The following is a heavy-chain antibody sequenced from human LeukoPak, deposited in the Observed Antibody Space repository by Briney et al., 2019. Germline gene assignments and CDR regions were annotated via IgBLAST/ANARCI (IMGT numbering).Heavy chain of an antibody. J-gene: IGHJ4*02. CDR1: GGSFSGYY. Sequence: SETLSLTCAVYGGSFSGYYWSWIRQPPGKGLEWIGEINHSGSTNYNPSLKSRVTISVDTSKNQFSLKLSSVTAADTAVYYCARTYQLLSHFDYWGQGTLVTVSS. D-gene: IGHD2-2*01. CDR2: INHSGST. V-gene: IGHV4-34*01. CDR3: ARTYQLLSHFDY.